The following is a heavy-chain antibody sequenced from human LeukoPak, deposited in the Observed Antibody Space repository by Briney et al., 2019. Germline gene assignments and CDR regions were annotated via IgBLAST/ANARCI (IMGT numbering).Heavy chain of an antibody. V-gene: IGHV3-23*01. CDR3: AKATYYYDSSGYYY. Sequence: GGSLRLSCAASGFAFSSYAMSWVRQAPGKGLEWVSAISGSGGSTYYADSVKGRFTISRDNSKNTLYLQMNSLRAEDTAVYYCAKATYYYDSSGYYYWGQGTLVTVSS. CDR2: ISGSGGST. J-gene: IGHJ4*02. D-gene: IGHD3-22*01. CDR1: GFAFSSYA.